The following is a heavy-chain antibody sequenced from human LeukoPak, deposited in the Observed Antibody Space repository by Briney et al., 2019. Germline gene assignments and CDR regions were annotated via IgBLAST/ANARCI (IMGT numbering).Heavy chain of an antibody. CDR3: ARTVSSSWGFFDS. V-gene: IGHV3-30*02. Sequence: GGSLRLSCAASGFTFRTCGMHWVRQAPGKGLEWMSFVRDDGSTKYYADPVKGRFTISRDNSKSTLYLQMNSLRAEDTAVYFCARTVSSSWGFFDSWGQGTLVTVSS. CDR1: GFTFRTCG. CDR2: VRDDGSTK. J-gene: IGHJ4*02. D-gene: IGHD6-6*01.